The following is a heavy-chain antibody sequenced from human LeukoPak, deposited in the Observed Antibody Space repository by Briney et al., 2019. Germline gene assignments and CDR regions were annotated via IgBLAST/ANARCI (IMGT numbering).Heavy chain of an antibody. CDR2: INHSGST. CDR1: GYFISSGYY. V-gene: IGHV4-34*01. D-gene: IGHD5-18*01. J-gene: IGHJ5*02. Sequence: SETLSLTCSVSGYFISSGYYWSWIRQPPGKGLEWIGEINHSGSTNYNPSLKSRVTISVDTSRNQFSLKLSSVTAADTAVYYCARLWIQLWLPNWFDPWGQGTLVTVSS. CDR3: ARLWIQLWLPNWFDP.